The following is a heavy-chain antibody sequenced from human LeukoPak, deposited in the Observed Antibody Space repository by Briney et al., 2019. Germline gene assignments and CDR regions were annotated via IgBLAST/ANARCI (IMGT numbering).Heavy chain of an antibody. CDR3: ARFKWELPRGYYYYMDV. CDR2: IRYDGSNK. CDR1: GFTFSSYG. D-gene: IGHD1-26*01. J-gene: IGHJ6*03. V-gene: IGHV3-30*02. Sequence: GGSLRLSCAASGFTFSSYGMHWVRQAPGKGLEWVAFIRYDGSNKYYADSVKGRFTISRDNSKNTLYLQMGSLRAEDMAVYYCARFKWELPRGYYYYMDVWGKGTTVTISS.